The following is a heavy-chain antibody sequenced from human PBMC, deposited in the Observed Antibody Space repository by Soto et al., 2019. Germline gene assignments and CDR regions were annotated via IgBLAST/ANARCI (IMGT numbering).Heavy chain of an antibody. V-gene: IGHV1-3*01. CDR2: INAGNGNT. J-gene: IGHJ5*02. Sequence: GGAVRVACKAAGYPFSSLAMQGVRQAPGQRLEWMGWINAGNGNTKYSQKFQGRVTITRDTSASTAYMELSSLRSEDTAVYYCARPGSSSWFWFDPWRQGTLVTVSS. CDR3: ARPGSSSWFWFDP. D-gene: IGHD6-13*01. CDR1: GYPFSSLA.